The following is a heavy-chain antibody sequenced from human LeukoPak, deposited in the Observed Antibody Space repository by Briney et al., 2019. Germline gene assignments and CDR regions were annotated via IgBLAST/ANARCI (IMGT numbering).Heavy chain of an antibody. CDR3: AKSAPEYYDFWSGADY. CDR1: GFTFSSYG. V-gene: IGHV3-30*02. CDR2: IRYDGSNK. J-gene: IGHJ4*02. Sequence: GGSLRLSCAASGFTFSSYGMHWVRQAPGKGLEWVAFIRYDGSNKYYADSVKGRFTISRDNSKNTPYLQMNSLRAEDTAVYYCAKSAPEYYDFWSGADYWGQGTLVTVSS. D-gene: IGHD3-3*01.